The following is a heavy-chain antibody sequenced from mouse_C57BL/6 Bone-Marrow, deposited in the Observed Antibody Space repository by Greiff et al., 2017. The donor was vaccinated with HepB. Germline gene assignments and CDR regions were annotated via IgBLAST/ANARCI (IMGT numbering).Heavy chain of an antibody. V-gene: IGHV14-4*01. D-gene: IGHD2-5*01. CDR2: IDPENGDT. CDR1: GFNIEDDY. J-gene: IGHJ4*01. CDR3: TTIVTTGYYYAMDY. Sequence: EVQLQQSGAELVRPGASVKLSCTASGFNIEDDYMHWVKQRPEQGLEWIGWIDPENGDTEYASKFQGKATITADTSSNTAYLQLSSLTSEDTAVYYCTTIVTTGYYYAMDYWGQGTSVTVSS.